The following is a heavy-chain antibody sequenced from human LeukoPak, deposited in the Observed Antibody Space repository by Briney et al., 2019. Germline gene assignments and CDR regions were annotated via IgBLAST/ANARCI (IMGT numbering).Heavy chain of an antibody. CDR3: ARLVWGWFDP. CDR2: IYYTGST. Sequence: PSETLSLTCTVSGGSISNFYWSWIRQPPGKGLEWIGYIYYTGSTNYNPSLKSRVTMSVDTSKNQFSLKLSSVTAADTAVYYCARLVWGWFDPWGQGTLVTVSS. J-gene: IGHJ5*02. CDR1: GGSISNFY. D-gene: IGHD3-10*01. V-gene: IGHV4-59*01.